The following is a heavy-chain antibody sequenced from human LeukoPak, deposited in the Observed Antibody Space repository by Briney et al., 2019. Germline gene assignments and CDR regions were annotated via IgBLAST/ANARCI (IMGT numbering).Heavy chain of an antibody. D-gene: IGHD3-22*01. CDR3: ARHDSWAGWFDP. CDR1: GFNVSDNY. CDR2: IYSGGTT. V-gene: IGHV3-53*01. Sequence: GGSLRLSCAASGFNVSDNYMSWVRQAPGKGLEWVSVIYSGGTTYSADSVKGRFTISRDNSKNTLYLQMNSLRAEDTAVYYCARHDSWAGWFDPWGQGTLVTVSS. J-gene: IGHJ5*02.